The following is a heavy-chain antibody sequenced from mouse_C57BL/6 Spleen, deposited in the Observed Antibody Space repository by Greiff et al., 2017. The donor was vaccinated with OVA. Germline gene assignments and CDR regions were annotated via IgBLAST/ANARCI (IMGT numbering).Heavy chain of an antibody. CDR3: ASPVVEAYYAMDY. CDR2: IHPNSGST. CDR1: GYTFTSYW. D-gene: IGHD1-1*01. V-gene: IGHV1-64*01. J-gene: IGHJ4*01. Sequence: QVQLQQPGAELVKPGASVKLSCKASGYTFTSYWMHWVKQRPGQGLEWIGMIHPNSGSTNYNEKFKSKATLTVDKSSSTAYMQLSSLTSEDSAVYYCASPVVEAYYAMDYWGKGTAVTVAS.